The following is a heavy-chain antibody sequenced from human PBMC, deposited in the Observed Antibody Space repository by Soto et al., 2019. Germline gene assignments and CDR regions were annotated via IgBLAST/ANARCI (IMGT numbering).Heavy chain of an antibody. CDR3: ARDPGIVATIERDYYYGMDV. V-gene: IGHV4-59*01. CDR2: IYYSGST. D-gene: IGHD5-12*01. Sequence: QVQLQESGPGLVKPSETLSLTCTVSGGSISSYYWSWIRQPPGKGLEWIGYIYYSGSTNYNPSLKSRVTISVDTSKNQFSLKLSSVTAADTAVYYCARDPGIVATIERDYYYGMDVWGQGTTVTVSS. J-gene: IGHJ6*02. CDR1: GGSISSYY.